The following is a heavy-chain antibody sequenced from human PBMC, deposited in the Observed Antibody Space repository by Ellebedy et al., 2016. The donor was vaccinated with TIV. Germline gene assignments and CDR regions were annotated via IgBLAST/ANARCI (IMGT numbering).Heavy chain of an antibody. CDR2: IYQDGSEN. CDR1: GFSFRSYW. CDR3: ARRGSYGDYAVQINNWFDR. V-gene: IGHV3-7*01. Sequence: GESLKISCAASGFSFRSYWMGWVRQAPGKGLEWVANIYQDGSENYYVDSVKGRFTISRDNAKNSLYLQMNSLRVEDTAVYYCARRGSYGDYAVQINNWFDRWGQGTLVTVYS. J-gene: IGHJ5*02. D-gene: IGHD4-17*01.